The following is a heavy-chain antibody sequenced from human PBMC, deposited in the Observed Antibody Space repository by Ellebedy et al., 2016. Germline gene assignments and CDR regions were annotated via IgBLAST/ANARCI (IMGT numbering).Heavy chain of an antibody. CDR3: ARSDLV. Sequence: GGSLRLSXAASGFTFRDHSMTWVRLTAGRGLEGIAYISSTSTPYYVESVKGRFTVSRDNAKNSLYLQMNSLRDEDTGVYYCARSDLVWGQGTLVTVSS. CDR1: GFTFRDHS. D-gene: IGHD1-26*01. CDR2: ISSTSTP. V-gene: IGHV3-48*02. J-gene: IGHJ4*02.